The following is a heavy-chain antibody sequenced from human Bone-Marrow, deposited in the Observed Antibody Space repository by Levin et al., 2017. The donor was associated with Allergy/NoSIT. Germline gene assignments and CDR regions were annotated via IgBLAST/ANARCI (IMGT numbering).Heavy chain of an antibody. Sequence: VASVKVSCAVSGFNFHAYAMTWVRQAPGKGLEWVSTIRGSDDATFYRDSVTGRFTVSRDSSEDTLYLQMDRLRAEDTAVYYCATFDYSSYGYYFDYWGQGTLVTVSS. CDR3: ATFDYSSYGYYFDY. CDR2: IRGSDDAT. V-gene: IGHV3-23*01. D-gene: IGHD4-11*01. CDR1: GFNFHAYA. J-gene: IGHJ4*02.